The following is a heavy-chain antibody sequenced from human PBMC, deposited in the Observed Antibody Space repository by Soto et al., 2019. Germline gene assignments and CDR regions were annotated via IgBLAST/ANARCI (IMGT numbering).Heavy chain of an antibody. CDR1: GYIFTSYW. V-gene: IGHV5-51*01. CDR3: ARHLGKYEYSSSFGSIWFDP. D-gene: IGHD6-6*01. CDR2: IYPGDSDT. Sequence: GESLKISCKGSGYIFTSYWIGWVRQMPGKGLEWMGIIYPGDSDTRYSPSFQGQVTIPADKSSSTAYLQWSSLKASDTAMYYCARHLGKYEYSSSFGSIWFDPWGQGTLVTVSS. J-gene: IGHJ5*02.